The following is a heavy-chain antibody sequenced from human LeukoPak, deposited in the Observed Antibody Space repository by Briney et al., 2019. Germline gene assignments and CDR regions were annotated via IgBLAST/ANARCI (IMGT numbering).Heavy chain of an antibody. CDR3: VRELPPVVSYYFDY. Sequence: PGGSLRLSCAASGFXFSSFDIHWVRQAPGNGLEWVAPIWSDGRSLYYADSLKGRFTISRDNSKNTLYLQMNSLRAEDTAVHYCVRELPPVVSYYFDYWGQGTLVTVSS. V-gene: IGHV3-33*01. D-gene: IGHD2-15*01. J-gene: IGHJ4*02. CDR1: GFXFSSFD. CDR2: IWSDGRSL.